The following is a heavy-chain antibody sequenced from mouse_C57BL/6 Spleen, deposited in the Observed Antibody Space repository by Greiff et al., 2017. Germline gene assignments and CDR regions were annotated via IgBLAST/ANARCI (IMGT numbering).Heavy chain of an antibody. V-gene: IGHV1-64*01. J-gene: IGHJ2*01. CDR2: IHPNSGST. D-gene: IGHD2-4*01. CDR1: GYTFTSYW. CDR3: ARSIYYESFDY. Sequence: QVQLQQPGAELVKPGASVKLSCKVSGYTFTSYWMHWVKQRPGQGLEWIGMIHPNSGSTNYNEKFKSKATLTVDKSSSTAYMQLSSLTSEDSAVXYCARSIYYESFDYWGQGTTLTVSS.